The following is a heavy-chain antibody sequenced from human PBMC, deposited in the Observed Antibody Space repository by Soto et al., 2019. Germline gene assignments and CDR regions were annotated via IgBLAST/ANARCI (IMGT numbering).Heavy chain of an antibody. CDR1: SPKMRRYNY. CDR2: INHSGST. Sequence: LPQTCYASSPKMRRYNYWRRFRTPPGKGLEWIGEINHSGSTNYNPSLKSRVTISVDTSENQFSLKLSSVTAADTAVYYCAGLNFDLLTGKYAFDIWGQGTTVT. D-gene: IGHD3-9*01. J-gene: IGHJ3*02. CDR3: AGLNFDLLTGKYAFDI. V-gene: IGHV4-4*02.